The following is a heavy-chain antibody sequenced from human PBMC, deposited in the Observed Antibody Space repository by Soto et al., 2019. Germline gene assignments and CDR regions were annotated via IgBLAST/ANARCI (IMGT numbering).Heavy chain of an antibody. D-gene: IGHD4-17*01. J-gene: IGHJ3*01. CDR2: IYYNGNT. Sequence: SETLSRTSTLSCVSISSGAYYWTWVRQHPGKGLEWIGYIYYNGNTYFSPSLKSRLTISIDTSKNQFSLKLSSVTAADTAMYYCARARLRAVYAFDFWGQGTMVTVSS. CDR3: ARARLRAVYAFDF. V-gene: IGHV4-31*03. CDR1: CVSISSGAYY.